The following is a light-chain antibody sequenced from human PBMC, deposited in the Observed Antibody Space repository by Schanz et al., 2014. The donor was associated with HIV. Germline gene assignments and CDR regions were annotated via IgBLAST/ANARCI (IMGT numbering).Light chain of an antibody. CDR3: LHYNGWPT. V-gene: IGKV3-15*01. Sequence: EIVLTQSPATLSLSPGERAALSCRASQSVTSNLLAWYQQKPGQAPRLLIYDVSTRVTAIPARFSGSESGTDFTLTISSLQSEDFALYYCLHYNGWPTFGQGTRLEIK. J-gene: IGKJ5*01. CDR2: DVS. CDR1: QSVTSN.